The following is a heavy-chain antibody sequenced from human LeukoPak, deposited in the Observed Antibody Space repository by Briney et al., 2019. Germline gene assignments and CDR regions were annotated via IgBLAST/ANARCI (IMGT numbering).Heavy chain of an antibody. V-gene: IGHV3-74*01. D-gene: IGHD4-23*01. CDR1: GFPFSAYW. J-gene: IGHJ4*02. Sequence: GGSLRLSCAASGFPFSAYWVHWVRQAPGKGLVWVSRINTDGTYTSYADSVRGRFTISRDNAKNTLYLQMNSLRAEDTAVYYCAKKSPDSSGNPAYGWGQGTLVTVSS. CDR3: AKKSPDSSGNPAYG. CDR2: INTDGTYT.